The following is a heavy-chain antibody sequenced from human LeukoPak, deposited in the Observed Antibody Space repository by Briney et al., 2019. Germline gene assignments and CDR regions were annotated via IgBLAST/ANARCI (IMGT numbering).Heavy chain of an antibody. D-gene: IGHD5-24*01. J-gene: IGHJ4*02. Sequence: GASVKVSCKASGYTFTGYYMHWVRQAPGQGLEWMGWINPNSGGTNYAQKFQGRVTVTRDTSISTAYMELSRLRSDDTAVYYCARDQRPRRDGYNYGYWGQGTLVTVSS. CDR3: ARDQRPRRDGYNYGY. CDR2: INPNSGGT. V-gene: IGHV1-2*02. CDR1: GYTFTGYY.